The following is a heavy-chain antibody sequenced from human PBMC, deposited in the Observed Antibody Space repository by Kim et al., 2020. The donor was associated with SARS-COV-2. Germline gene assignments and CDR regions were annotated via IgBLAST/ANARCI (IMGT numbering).Heavy chain of an antibody. CDR3: SRDSRYYYGSGSYPDSFDI. CDR2: IDYSGNT. CDR1: SGSISSGGFY. V-gene: IGHV4-31*03. D-gene: IGHD3-10*01. Sequence: SETLSLTCSVSSGSISSGGFYWSWIRQHPGKGLEWIGNIDYSGNTYYNPSLKSRIIMSMDTSKNQFSLNLSSVTAADTAVYYCSRDSRYYYGSGSYPDSFDIWGQGTMVTVS. J-gene: IGHJ3*02.